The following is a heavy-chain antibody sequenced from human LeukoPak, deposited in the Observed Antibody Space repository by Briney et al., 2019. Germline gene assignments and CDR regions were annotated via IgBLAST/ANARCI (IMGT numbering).Heavy chain of an antibody. J-gene: IGHJ4*02. CDR2: ISSSGSYI. V-gene: IGHV3-21*01. CDR3: ARGGAMVRGVSPLDY. CDR1: GFSFDDYV. D-gene: IGHD3-10*01. Sequence: GGSLRLSCEASGFSFDDYVMNWVRQAPGKGLEWVSSISSSGSYIYYADSVKGRFTISRDNAKNSLYLQMNSLRAEDTAVYYCARGGAMVRGVSPLDYWGQGTLVTVSS.